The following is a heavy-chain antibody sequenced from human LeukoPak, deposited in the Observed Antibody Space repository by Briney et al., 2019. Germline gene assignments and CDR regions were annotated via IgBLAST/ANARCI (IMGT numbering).Heavy chain of an antibody. D-gene: IGHD4-17*01. Sequence: SETLSLTCTVSGGSITIYYWSWIRQPAGKGLEWIGRIYTSGSTNYNPSLKSRVTMSVDTSKNQFSLKLISVTAADTAVYYCATYGDYGFDYWGQGTLVTVSS. CDR2: IYTSGST. CDR3: ATYGDYGFDY. CDR1: GGSITIYY. J-gene: IGHJ4*02. V-gene: IGHV4-4*07.